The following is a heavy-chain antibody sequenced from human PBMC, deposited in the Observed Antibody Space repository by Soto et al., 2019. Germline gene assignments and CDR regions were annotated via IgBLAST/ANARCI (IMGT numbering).Heavy chain of an antibody. CDR3: ARPHAYYYDSSGYYYQDAFDI. CDR2: IDPSDSYT. D-gene: IGHD3-22*01. J-gene: IGHJ3*02. Sequence: PXGSLKISCKGCGYSFTSYWIGWVRQMPGKGLEWMGRIDPSDSYTNYSPSFQGHVTISADKSISTAYLQWSSLKASDTAMYYCARPHAYYYDSSGYYYQDAFDIWGQGTMVTVSS. V-gene: IGHV5-10-1*01. CDR1: GYSFTSYW.